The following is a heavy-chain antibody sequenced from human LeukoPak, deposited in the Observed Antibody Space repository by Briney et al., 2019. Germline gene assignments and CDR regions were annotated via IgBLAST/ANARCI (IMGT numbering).Heavy chain of an antibody. CDR1: GFTFSDYY. J-gene: IGHJ3*02. CDR3: ASLGLSDAFDI. Sequence: PGGSLRLSCAASGFTFSDYYMSWIRQAPGKWLEWVSYISSSGSTIYYADSVKGRFTISRDNAKNSLYLQMNSLRAEDTAVYYWASLGLSDAFDIWGQGTMVTVSS. V-gene: IGHV3-11*01. D-gene: IGHD3-10*01. CDR2: ISSSGSTI.